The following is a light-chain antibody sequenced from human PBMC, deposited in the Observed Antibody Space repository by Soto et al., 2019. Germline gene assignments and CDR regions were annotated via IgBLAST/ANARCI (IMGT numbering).Light chain of an antibody. CDR2: GAS. CDR3: QKYNEWPLT. J-gene: IGKJ4*02. V-gene: IGKV3-15*01. CDR1: QSVNSM. Sequence: EIVMTQSPATLSVSPGERATLSCRASQSVNSMLAWYQQKPGQAPRLLIYGASTRATGIPARFSGSGSGTVFTLNISSLQSEDFAVYYCQKYNEWPLTFGGGTKVDIK.